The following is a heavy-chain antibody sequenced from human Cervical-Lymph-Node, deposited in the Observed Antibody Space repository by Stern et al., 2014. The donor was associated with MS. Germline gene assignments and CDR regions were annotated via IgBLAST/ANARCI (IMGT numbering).Heavy chain of an antibody. CDR2: ISASNGNT. V-gene: IGHV1-18*01. CDR1: GYTFTSYG. D-gene: IGHD2-15*01. Sequence: VQLVESGDEVKKPGASVKVSCKASGYTFTSYGISWVRQAPGQGLEWKGCISASNGNTNYAQELQGRVTMTTDTSTNTAYMELRSLRSDDTAVYYCARGLLGSENAFDIWGQGTMVTVSS. J-gene: IGHJ3*02. CDR3: ARGLLGSENAFDI.